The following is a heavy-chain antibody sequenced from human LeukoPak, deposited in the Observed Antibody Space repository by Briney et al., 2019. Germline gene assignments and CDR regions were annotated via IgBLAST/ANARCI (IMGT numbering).Heavy chain of an antibody. CDR3: ARGAPSGSYSVFDY. Sequence: SETLSLTCTVSGGSISSYYWSWIRQPPGKGLEWIGYIYYSGSTNYNPSLKSRVTISVDTSKNQFSLKPSSVTAADTAVYYCARGAPSGSYSVFDYWGQGTLVTVSS. CDR1: GGSISSYY. D-gene: IGHD1-26*01. J-gene: IGHJ4*02. V-gene: IGHV4-59*01. CDR2: IYYSGST.